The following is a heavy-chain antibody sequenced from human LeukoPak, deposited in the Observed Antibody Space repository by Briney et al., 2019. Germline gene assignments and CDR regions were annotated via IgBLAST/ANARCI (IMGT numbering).Heavy chain of an antibody. V-gene: IGHV4-39*01. CDR1: GGSISGDSYY. CDR3: ARPWSGYRPPDY. CDR2: IYYSGST. J-gene: IGHJ4*02. Sequence: PSETLSLTCTVSGGSISGDSYYWGWIRQPPGKGLEWIGSIYYSGSTYYNPSLKSRVTISVDTSKSQISLKLRSVTAADTAMYYCARPWSGYRPPDYWGQGTLVTVSS. D-gene: IGHD3-3*01.